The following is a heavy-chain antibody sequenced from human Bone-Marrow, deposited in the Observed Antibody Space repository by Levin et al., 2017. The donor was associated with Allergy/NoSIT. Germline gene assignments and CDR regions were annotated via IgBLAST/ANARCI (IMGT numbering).Heavy chain of an antibody. D-gene: IGHD1-20*01. J-gene: IGHJ4*02. CDR3: MRRFAPSSNWDGDY. V-gene: IGHV4-39*01. CDR2: IYYSGST. CDR1: GVSIGSNRYY. Sequence: NPSETLSLTCSVSGVSIGSNRYYWGWIRQPPGKGLEWIGSIYYSGSTYYNPSLKSRVTISVDTSKNQFSLKLASVSAADTALYYCMRRFAPSSNWDGDYWGQGTLVTVSS.